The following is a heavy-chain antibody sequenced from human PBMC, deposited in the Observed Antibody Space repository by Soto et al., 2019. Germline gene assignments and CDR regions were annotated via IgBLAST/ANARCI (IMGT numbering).Heavy chain of an antibody. Sequence: EVQLVESGGGLVQPGGSLRLSCAASGFTLSVYWMNWVRQAPGKGLEWVANIKQDGSERNYVDSVKGRFTISRDNAKNSLYLQMNSLGADDTAVHYCLITTSAFGMCGQGTLVTVSS. CDR2: IKQDGSER. CDR1: GFTLSVYW. J-gene: IGHJ3*02. V-gene: IGHV3-7*01. D-gene: IGHD1-20*01. CDR3: LITTSAFGM.